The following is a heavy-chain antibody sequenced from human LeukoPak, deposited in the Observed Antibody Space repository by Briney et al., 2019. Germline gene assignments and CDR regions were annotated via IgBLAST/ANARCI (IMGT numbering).Heavy chain of an antibody. J-gene: IGHJ4*02. D-gene: IGHD6-13*01. CDR2: INPNSGGT. CDR3: ARVSGGGYSSSWYLDY. CDR1: GYTFTSYD. V-gene: IGHV1-2*02. Sequence: ASVKVSCKASGYTFTSYDINWVRQATGQGLEWMGWINPNSGGTNYAQKFQGRVTMTRDTSISTAYMELSRLRSDDTAVYYCARVSGGGYSSSWYLDYWGQGTLVTVSS.